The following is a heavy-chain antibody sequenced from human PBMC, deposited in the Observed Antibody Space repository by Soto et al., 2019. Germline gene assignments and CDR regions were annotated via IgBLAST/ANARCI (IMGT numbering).Heavy chain of an antibody. D-gene: IGHD1-20*01. CDR2: IGPDGSII. V-gene: IGHV3-7*01. CDR1: GFTFSDSW. CDR3: ARAYM. J-gene: IGHJ4*02. Sequence: GGSLRLSCAVSGFTFSDSWMSWVRQAPGKGPEWVANIGPDGSIIHYEDSVEGRFIISRDNAKNSLYLHMNSLRADDTAVYYCARAYMWGQGTLVTVSS.